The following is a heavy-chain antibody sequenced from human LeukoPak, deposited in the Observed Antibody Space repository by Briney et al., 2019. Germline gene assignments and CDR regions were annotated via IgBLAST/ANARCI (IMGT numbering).Heavy chain of an antibody. V-gene: IGHV1-2*02. CDR1: GYTFTGYY. CDR2: INPDSGGT. Sequence: ASVKVSCKTSGYTFTGYYMHWVRQAPGHGLEWLAWINPDSGGTNFAQKFQDRVTMTRDTSISTAYMELSSLRSDDTAVYYCATSSHYSPMEYWGQGTLVTVSS. D-gene: IGHD2-21*01. J-gene: IGHJ4*02. CDR3: ATSSHYSPMEY.